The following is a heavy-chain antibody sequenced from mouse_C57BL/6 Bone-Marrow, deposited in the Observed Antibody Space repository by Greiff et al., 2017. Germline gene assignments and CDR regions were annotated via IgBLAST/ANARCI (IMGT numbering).Heavy chain of an antibody. J-gene: IGHJ2*01. CDR1: GYAFSSSW. Sequence: QVQLQQSGPELVKPGASVKISCKASGYAFSSSWMNWVKQRPGKGLEWIGRIYPGDGDTNYNGKFKGKDTLTADKSSSTAYMQLSSLTSEDSAVYFCATLYYSNYVPDDWGKGTTLTVSS. CDR3: ATLYYSNYVPDD. V-gene: IGHV1-82*01. D-gene: IGHD2-5*01. CDR2: IYPGDGDT.